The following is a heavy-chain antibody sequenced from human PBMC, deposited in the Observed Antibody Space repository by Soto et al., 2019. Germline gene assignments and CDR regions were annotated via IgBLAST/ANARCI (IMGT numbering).Heavy chain of an antibody. CDR3: AKDTGSGSYSSPYYGMDV. CDR1: GFTFSSYG. D-gene: IGHD3-10*01. V-gene: IGHV3-30*18. Sequence: GGSLRLSCAASGFTFSSYGMHWVRQAPGKGLEWVAVISYDGSNKYYADSVKGRFTISRDNSKNTLYLQMNSLRAEDTTVYYCAKDTGSGSYSSPYYGMDVWGQGTTVTV. CDR2: ISYDGSNK. J-gene: IGHJ6*02.